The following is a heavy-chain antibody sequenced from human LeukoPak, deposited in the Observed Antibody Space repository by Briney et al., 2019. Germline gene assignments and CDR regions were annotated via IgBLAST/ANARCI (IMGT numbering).Heavy chain of an antibody. CDR2: IGSSGSTI. Sequence: PGGSLRLSCAASGFTFSDYYMSWIRQAPGKGLEWVSYIGSSGSTIYYADSVKGRFTISRDNAKNSLYLQMNSLRAEDTAVYYCARSRGPQYSSSGTYYFDYWGQGTLVTVSS. V-gene: IGHV3-11*01. D-gene: IGHD6-6*01. CDR1: GFTFSDYY. J-gene: IGHJ4*02. CDR3: ARSRGPQYSSSGTYYFDY.